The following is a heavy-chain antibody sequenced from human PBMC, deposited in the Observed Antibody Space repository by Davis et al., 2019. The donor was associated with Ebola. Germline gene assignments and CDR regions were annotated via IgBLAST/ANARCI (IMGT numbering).Heavy chain of an antibody. Sequence: GGSLRLSCAASGFTFSSNSMNWVRQAPGKGLELVSFISSSSNYIYYADSVKGRFTISRDNSKNTLYLQMNSLRAEDTAVYYCARSVDTPVVPYFDSWGQGALVTVSS. CDR2: ISSSSNYI. CDR1: GFTFSSNS. V-gene: IGHV3-21*01. D-gene: IGHD5-18*01. J-gene: IGHJ4*02. CDR3: ARSVDTPVVPYFDS.